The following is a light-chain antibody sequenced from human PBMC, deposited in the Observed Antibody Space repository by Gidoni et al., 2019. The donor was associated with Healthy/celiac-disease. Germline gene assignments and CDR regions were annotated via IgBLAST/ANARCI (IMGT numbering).Light chain of an antibody. Sequence: DIVFTQSPATLSLSPGERATLSCRASQRVSSNLAWYQQNPGQAPRLLIYDASNRATGIPARFSGSGSGTDVSLTISSLEPEDFAVYYCQQRSNWPYTVXQXTKLEIK. CDR1: QRVSSN. CDR3: QQRSNWPYT. V-gene: IGKV3-11*01. J-gene: IGKJ2*01. CDR2: DAS.